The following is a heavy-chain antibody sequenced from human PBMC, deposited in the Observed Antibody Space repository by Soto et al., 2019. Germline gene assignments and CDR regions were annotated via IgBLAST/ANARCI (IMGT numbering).Heavy chain of an antibody. V-gene: IGHV1-69*06. CDR2: IIPIFGTA. CDR3: ARERGYSYGTGGAFDI. J-gene: IGHJ3*02. D-gene: IGHD5-18*01. Sequence: SVKVSCKASGGTLSSYAISWVRQAPGQGLEWMGGIIPIFGTANYAQKFQGRVTITADKSTSTAYMELSSLRSEDTAVYYCARERGYSYGTGGAFDIWGQGTMVTVSS. CDR1: GGTLSSYA.